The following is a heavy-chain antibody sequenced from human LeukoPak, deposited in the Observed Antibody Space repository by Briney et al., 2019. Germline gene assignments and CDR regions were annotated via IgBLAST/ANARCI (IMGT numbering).Heavy chain of an antibody. CDR3: AREHSSSSGKVFDY. Sequence: LAASVKVSCKASGYTFPGYYMHWVRQAPGQGLEWMGWINPNSGGTNYAQKFQGRVTMTRDTSISTAYMELSRLRSDDTAVYYCAREHSSSSGKVFDYWGQGTLVAVSS. D-gene: IGHD6-6*01. CDR1: GYTFPGYY. V-gene: IGHV1-2*03. J-gene: IGHJ4*02. CDR2: INPNSGGT.